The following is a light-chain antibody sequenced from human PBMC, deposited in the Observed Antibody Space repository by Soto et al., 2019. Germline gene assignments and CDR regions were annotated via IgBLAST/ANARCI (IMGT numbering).Light chain of an antibody. Sequence: QSALTQPASVSGSPGQSITISCTGTSSDVGGYYYVSWYQQHTGKAPKLMIYDVSKRPSGVSYRFSGSKSGNTASLTISGLQAEDEADYYCSSYTTTSTVVFGGGTKLTVL. CDR1: SSDVGGYYY. CDR3: SSYTTTSTVV. J-gene: IGLJ2*01. CDR2: DVS. V-gene: IGLV2-14*01.